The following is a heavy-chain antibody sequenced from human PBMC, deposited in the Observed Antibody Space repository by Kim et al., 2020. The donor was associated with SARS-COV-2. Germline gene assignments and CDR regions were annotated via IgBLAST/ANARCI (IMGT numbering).Heavy chain of an antibody. Sequence: GRFTISRENSKNTLYMQMNSLRAEDTDVYYCARDFMVRLLWAYYCYGMDVWGQGTTVTVSS. J-gene: IGHJ6*02. D-gene: IGHD3-10*01. V-gene: IGHV3-30*07. CDR3: ARDFMVRLLWAYYCYGMDV.